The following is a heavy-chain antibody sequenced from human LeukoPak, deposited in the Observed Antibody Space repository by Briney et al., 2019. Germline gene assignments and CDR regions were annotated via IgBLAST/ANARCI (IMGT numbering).Heavy chain of an antibody. J-gene: IGHJ4*02. V-gene: IGHV4-59*12. CDR3: ARGTLYRGWSYYLDF. D-gene: IGHD6-19*01. Sequence: WETLSLTCTVSGGSISNYYSTWIRQPPGKALEWIGSVYYSGTTSYNPSLKSRVTISVDMSKNHFSLRLRSVTAADTAMYYCARGTLYRGWSYYLDFWGQGSQVTVSS. CDR2: VYYSGTT. CDR1: GGSISNYY.